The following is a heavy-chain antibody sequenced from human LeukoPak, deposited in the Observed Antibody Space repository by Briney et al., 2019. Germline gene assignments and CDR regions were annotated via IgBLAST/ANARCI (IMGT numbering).Heavy chain of an antibody. J-gene: IGHJ6*02. D-gene: IGHD2-2*01. V-gene: IGHV3-30-3*01. CDR2: IKYDGSNK. CDR3: ARGQYQLHRYYYYGMDV. Sequence: PGGSLRLSCAASGFTFSSYAMHWVRQAPGQGLEWVAVIKYDGSNKYYADSVKGRFTISRDNSKNTLYLQMNSLRAEDTAVYYCARGQYQLHRYYYYGMDVWGQGTTVTVSS. CDR1: GFTFSSYA.